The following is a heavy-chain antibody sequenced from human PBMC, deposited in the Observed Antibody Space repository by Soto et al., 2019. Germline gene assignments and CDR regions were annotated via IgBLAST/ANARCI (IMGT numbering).Heavy chain of an antibody. CDR2: VYSSGRA. Sequence: SETLSLTCTVSGGSMNGFDWNRIRQPAGGGLEWIGRVYSSGRADYIPSLKSRITMSVDTSKNQFYLNLRFVTAADTAVYFCAKDKSGAADIWGHGTMVTLSS. CDR1: GGSMNGFD. V-gene: IGHV4-4*07. J-gene: IGHJ3*02. D-gene: IGHD7-27*01. CDR3: AKDKSGAADI.